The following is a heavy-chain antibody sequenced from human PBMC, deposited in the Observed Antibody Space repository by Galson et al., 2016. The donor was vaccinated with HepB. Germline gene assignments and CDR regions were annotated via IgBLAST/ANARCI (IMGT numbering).Heavy chain of an antibody. CDR1: GGSISSYY. CDR3: VRDTTSAGPFEY. J-gene: IGHJ4*02. D-gene: IGHD1-14*01. V-gene: IGHV4-59*12. CDR2: VYYRGST. Sequence: SETLSLTCTVSGGSISSYYWSWIRQPPGKGLEWIGYVYYRGSTNYNPSLKSRVTISVDTSKNQFSLKLNSVTAADTAIYFCVRDTTSAGPFEYWGQGTLATVSS.